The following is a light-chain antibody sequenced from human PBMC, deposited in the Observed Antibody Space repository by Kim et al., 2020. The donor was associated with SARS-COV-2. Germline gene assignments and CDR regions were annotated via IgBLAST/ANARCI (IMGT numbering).Light chain of an antibody. Sequence: ASVGDRVTIICRASQGISNSLAWYQQIPGKAPRLLLYGASKLESGVPSRFSGSGSGTEYTLTISSLQSEDSATFYCQQSYSIPWTFGQGTKVDIK. V-gene: IGKV1-NL1*01. CDR3: QQSYSIPWT. CDR2: GAS. CDR1: QGISNS. J-gene: IGKJ1*01.